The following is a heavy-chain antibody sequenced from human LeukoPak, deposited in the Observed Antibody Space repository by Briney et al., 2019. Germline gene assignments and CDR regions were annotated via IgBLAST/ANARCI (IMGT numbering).Heavy chain of an antibody. D-gene: IGHD3-22*01. CDR3: AKDGVLGYYDSSGYGDY. V-gene: IGHV3-74*01. J-gene: IGHJ4*02. CDR2: INSDGSST. CDR1: GFTFSSYW. Sequence: GGSLRLSCAASGFTFSSYWMHWVRQAPGKGLVWVSRINSDGSSTSYADSVKGRFTISRDNAKNTLYLQMNSLRAEDTAVYYCAKDGVLGYYDSSGYGDYWGQGTLVTVSS.